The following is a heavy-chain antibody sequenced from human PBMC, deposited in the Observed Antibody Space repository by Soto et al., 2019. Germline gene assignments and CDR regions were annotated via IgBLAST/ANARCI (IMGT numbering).Heavy chain of an antibody. D-gene: IGHD2-21*01. Sequence: QVQLVQSGADVKTPGASVRVSCKASGYTFTGYYVHWVREAPGQGLEWMGWINPETGGTSYAQKFQGRVTLSRDTPINTAYLELSRLRFDDAAVYFCARERNKVISDGMDVWGQGTTVPVS. CDR2: INPETGGT. CDR3: ARERNKVISDGMDV. CDR1: GYTFTGYY. J-gene: IGHJ6*02. V-gene: IGHV1-2*02.